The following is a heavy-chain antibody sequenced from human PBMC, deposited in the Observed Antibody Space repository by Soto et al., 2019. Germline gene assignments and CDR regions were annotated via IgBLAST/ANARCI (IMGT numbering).Heavy chain of an antibody. CDR2: ISWNSGSI. CDR1: GFTFDDYA. CDR3: AKAGEEWEPLAAFDI. V-gene: IGHV3-9*01. D-gene: IGHD1-26*01. Sequence: AGGSLRLSCAASGFTFDDYAMHWVRQAPGKGLEWVSGISWNSGSIGYADSVKGRFTISRDNAKNSLYLQMNSLRAEDTALYYCAKAGEEWEPLAAFDIWGQGTMVTVSS. J-gene: IGHJ3*02.